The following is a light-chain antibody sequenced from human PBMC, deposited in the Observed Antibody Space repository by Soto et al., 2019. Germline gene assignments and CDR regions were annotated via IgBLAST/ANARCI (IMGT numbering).Light chain of an antibody. J-gene: IGLJ1*01. V-gene: IGLV2-14*01. CDR1: SXDVGGYNY. Sequence: QSALAQPASVSGSPGQSIAISCTGTSXDVGGYNYVSWYQQHPGKAPKLLISEVSIRPSGVSDRFSGSKSGNTASLTISGLQTEDEADYYCSSFTSAYTFVFGSGTKGTVL. CDR2: EVS. CDR3: SSFTSAYTFV.